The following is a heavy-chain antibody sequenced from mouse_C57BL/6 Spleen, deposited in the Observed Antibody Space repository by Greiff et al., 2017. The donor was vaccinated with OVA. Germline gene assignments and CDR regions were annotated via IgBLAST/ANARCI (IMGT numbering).Heavy chain of an antibody. Sequence: DVKLVESGGGLVKPGGSLKLSCAASGFTFSSYAMSWVRQTPEKRLEWVATISDGGSYTYYTDNVKGRFTISRDNAKKNLYLQMSHLKSEDTAMYYCARGERPLTTVVATGFDYWGQGTTLTVSS. V-gene: IGHV5-4*03. D-gene: IGHD1-1*01. CDR2: ISDGGSYT. CDR3: ARGERPLTTVVATGFDY. CDR1: GFTFSSYA. J-gene: IGHJ2*01.